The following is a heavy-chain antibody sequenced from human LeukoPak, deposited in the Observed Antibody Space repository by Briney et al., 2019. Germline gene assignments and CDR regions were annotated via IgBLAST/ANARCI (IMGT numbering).Heavy chain of an antibody. J-gene: IGHJ4*02. V-gene: IGHV3-7*05. Sequence: GGSLRLSCAVSGFSFSNYWMMWVRQAPGKGLEWVANINEDGTAKYYVDSVKGRFTISRDNAKNSLYLQMNSLRDEDKAVYYCASKVNYWGQGMLVTVSS. CDR3: ASKVNY. CDR2: INEDGTAK. D-gene: IGHD3-22*01. CDR1: GFSFSNYW.